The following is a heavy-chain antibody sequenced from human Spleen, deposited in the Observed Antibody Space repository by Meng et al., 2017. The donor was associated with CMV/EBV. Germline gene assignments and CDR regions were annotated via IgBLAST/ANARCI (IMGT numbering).Heavy chain of an antibody. CDR3: VRGSSRFCTSTSCYNLDY. Sequence: GGSLRLSCAASGFTFSSYSMNWVRQAPGKGLEWVSYISSSSSTIYYADSVKGRFTISRDNAKNSLYLQMNSLRGEDTAVYYCVRGSSRFCTSTSCYNLDYWGQGALVTVSS. D-gene: IGHD2-2*02. J-gene: IGHJ4*02. CDR1: GFTFSSYS. V-gene: IGHV3-48*04. CDR2: ISSSSSTI.